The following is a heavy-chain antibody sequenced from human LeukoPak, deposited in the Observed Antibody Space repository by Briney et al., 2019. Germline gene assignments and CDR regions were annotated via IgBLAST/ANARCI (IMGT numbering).Heavy chain of an antibody. CDR1: GFTFSGPD. CDR2: ITTKASNYAT. Sequence: GGSLRLSCEASGFTFSGPDIHWVRQASGKGLEWVGRITTKASNYATAYGASVKGRFTISRDDSENTAYLQMNSLKTEDTAVYYCTTYRSGHYWGQGTLVTVSS. CDR3: TTYRSGHY. D-gene: IGHD6-19*01. J-gene: IGHJ4*02. V-gene: IGHV3-73*01.